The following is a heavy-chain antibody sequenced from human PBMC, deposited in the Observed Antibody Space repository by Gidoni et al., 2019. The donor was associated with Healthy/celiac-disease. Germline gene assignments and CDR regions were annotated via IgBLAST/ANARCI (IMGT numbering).Heavy chain of an antibody. J-gene: IGHJ2*01. V-gene: IGHV3-30-3*01. CDR2: ISYDGSNK. CDR1: GFTFSSYA. Sequence: QVQLVESGGGVVQPGRSLRLSCAASGFTFSSYAMHGVRQAPGKGLEWVAVISYDGSNKYYADSVKGRFTISRDNSKNTLYLQMNSLRAEDTAVYYCARDGGRIQLWLKNWYFDLWGRGTLVTVSS. CDR3: ARDGGRIQLWLKNWYFDL. D-gene: IGHD5-18*01.